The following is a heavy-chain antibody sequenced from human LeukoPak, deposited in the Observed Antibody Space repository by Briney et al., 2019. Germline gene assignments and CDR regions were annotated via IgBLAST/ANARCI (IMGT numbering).Heavy chain of an antibody. CDR2: ISSSSYI. CDR1: GFTFSSYS. Sequence: GGSLRLSCAASGFTFSSYSMNWVRQAPGKGLEWVSSISSSSYIYYADSVKGRFTISRDNAKNSLYLQMNSLRAEDTAVYYCARGGLRFLEWLLSIDYWGQGTLVTVSS. J-gene: IGHJ4*02. CDR3: ARGGLRFLEWLLSIDY. V-gene: IGHV3-21*01. D-gene: IGHD3-3*01.